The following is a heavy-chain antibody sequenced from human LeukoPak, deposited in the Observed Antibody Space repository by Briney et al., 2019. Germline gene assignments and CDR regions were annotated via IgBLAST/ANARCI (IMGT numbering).Heavy chain of an antibody. J-gene: IGHJ3*02. CDR3: AKSETTVTIYDAFDI. CDR1: GFTFSSYG. D-gene: IGHD4-17*01. CDR2: ISYDGSNK. V-gene: IGHV3-30*18. Sequence: PGGYLRLSCAASGFTFSSYGMHWVRQAPGKGLEWGAVISYDGSNKYYADSVKGRFTISRDNSKNTLYLQMNSLRAEDTAVYYCAKSETTVTIYDAFDIWGQGTMVTVSS.